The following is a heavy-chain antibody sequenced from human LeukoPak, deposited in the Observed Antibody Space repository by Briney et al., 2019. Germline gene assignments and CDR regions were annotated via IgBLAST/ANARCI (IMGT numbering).Heavy chain of an antibody. CDR2: IRYDGSNK. CDR3: AKDRISRSSGRRQGAFDY. Sequence: GGSLRLPCAASGFTFSSYGMHWVRQAPGKGLEWVAFIRYDGSNKYYADSVKGRFTISRDNSKNTLYLQMNSLRAEDTAVYYCAKDRISRSSGRRQGAFDYWGQGTLVTVSS. CDR1: GFTFSSYG. V-gene: IGHV3-30*02. J-gene: IGHJ4*02. D-gene: IGHD3-22*01.